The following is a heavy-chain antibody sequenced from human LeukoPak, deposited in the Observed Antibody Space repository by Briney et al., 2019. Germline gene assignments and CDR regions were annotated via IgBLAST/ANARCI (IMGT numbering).Heavy chain of an antibody. J-gene: IGHJ6*02. V-gene: IGHV4-39*01. CDR2: IYYSGCT. D-gene: IGHD6-19*01. CDR1: GGSISSSSYY. Sequence: SETLSLTCTVSGGSISSSSYYWGWIRQPPGKGLEWIGSIYYSGCTYYNPSLKSRVTISVDTSKNQFSLKLSSVTAADTAVYYCAVIAVAGYYYYYYGMDVWGQGTTVTVSS. CDR3: AVIAVAGYYYYYYGMDV.